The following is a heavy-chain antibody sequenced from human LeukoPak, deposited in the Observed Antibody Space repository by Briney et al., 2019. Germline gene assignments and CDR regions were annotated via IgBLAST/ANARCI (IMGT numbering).Heavy chain of an antibody. D-gene: IGHD2-15*01. CDR1: GFTFRNFG. CDR2: ISGSGVDT. V-gene: IGHV3-23*01. J-gene: IGHJ5*02. Sequence: GGSLRLSCAASGFTFRNFGMTWVRQAPGKGLEWVSSISGSGVDTYYADSVKGRFTISRDNSKNTLYLQMNSLRAEDTAVYYCAKDQVAGTDWFDPWGQGTPVTVSS. CDR3: AKDQVAGTDWFDP.